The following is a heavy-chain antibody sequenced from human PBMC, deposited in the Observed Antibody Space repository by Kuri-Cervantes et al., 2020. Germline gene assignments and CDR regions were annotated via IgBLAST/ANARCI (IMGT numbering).Heavy chain of an antibody. D-gene: IGHD3-22*01. J-gene: IGHJ4*02. CDR2: IYTSGST. Sequence: GSLRLSCTVSGGSISSYYWSWIRQPAGKGLEWIGRIYTSGSTNYNPSLKSRVTVSVDKSKNQFSLKLSSVTAADTAVYYCARGPGSYDSSGYYLFGYWGQGTLVTVSS. V-gene: IGHV4-4*07. CDR1: GGSISSYY. CDR3: ARGPGSYDSSGYYLFGY.